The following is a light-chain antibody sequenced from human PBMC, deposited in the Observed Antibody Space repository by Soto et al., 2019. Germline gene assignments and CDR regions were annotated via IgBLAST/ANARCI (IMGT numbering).Light chain of an antibody. V-gene: IGKV3-15*01. CDR2: AAS. J-gene: IGKJ1*01. CDR3: QQYHIWPPWT. Sequence: KGMTQSPAAVSLYKGERATLSCRASQSVSSNLAWYQQKPGQAPRLLIYAASTRATGIPARFSGSGSGTEFSLTISSLQSEDFAVYYCQQYHIWPPWTSGQGTNVDI. CDR1: QSVSSN.